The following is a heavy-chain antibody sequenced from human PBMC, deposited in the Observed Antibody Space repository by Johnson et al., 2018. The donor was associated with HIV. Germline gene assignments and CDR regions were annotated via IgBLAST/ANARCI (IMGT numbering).Heavy chain of an antibody. CDR1: GFIFRDYY. Sequence: QLVESGGGLVKPRGSLRLSCAASGFIFRDYYMSWIRQAPGKGLEWVSYISSSGSSIYYADSVKGRFTISRDNAKSSLYLQMNGLRAEDTAVYYCARASTTVTTGDDAFDIWGQGTMVTVSS. V-gene: IGHV3-11*04. J-gene: IGHJ3*02. CDR2: ISSSGSSI. D-gene: IGHD4-17*01. CDR3: ARASTTVTTGDDAFDI.